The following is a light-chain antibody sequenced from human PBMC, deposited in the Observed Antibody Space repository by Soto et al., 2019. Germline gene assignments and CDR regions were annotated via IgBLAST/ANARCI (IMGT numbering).Light chain of an antibody. V-gene: IGKV1-27*01. CDR3: QKYNTAPST. J-gene: IGKJ5*01. CDR1: QGIAIN. CDR2: AAS. Sequence: DIPMTQSPSSLSASVGDRVTITCRASQGIAINLAWYQHKPGKAPKLLIYAASTLQSGVPSRFSGSGSGTDFTLTITSLQPEDVATYFCQKYNTAPSTFGQGTRLEMK.